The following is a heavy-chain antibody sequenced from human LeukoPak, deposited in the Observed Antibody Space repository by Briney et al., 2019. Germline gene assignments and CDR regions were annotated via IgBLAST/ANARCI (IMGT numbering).Heavy chain of an antibody. J-gene: IGHJ4*02. V-gene: IGHV1-69*06. Sequence: SVKVSSKASGGTFSSYAISWVRQAPGQGLEWMGGIIPIFGTANYAQKFQGRVTITADKSTSTAYMELSSLRSEDTAVYYCARDNDCSSTSCYGSLGLWGQGTLVTVSS. CDR1: GGTFSSYA. D-gene: IGHD2-2*01. CDR2: IIPIFGTA. CDR3: ARDNDCSSTSCYGSLGL.